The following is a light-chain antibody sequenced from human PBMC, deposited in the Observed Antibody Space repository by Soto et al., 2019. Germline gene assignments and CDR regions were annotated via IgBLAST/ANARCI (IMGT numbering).Light chain of an antibody. V-gene: IGKV1-6*02. Sequence: AIQMTQSPSSVSASVGDRVTITCRASQDIGDDLGWYQQKPGKVPKLLIYVASSLQSGVPSRFSGSGSCTDFTLTISSLQPEDSATYYCLQDYNYPLTFGGGTKVEIK. CDR3: LQDYNYPLT. CDR2: VAS. CDR1: QDIGDD. J-gene: IGKJ4*01.